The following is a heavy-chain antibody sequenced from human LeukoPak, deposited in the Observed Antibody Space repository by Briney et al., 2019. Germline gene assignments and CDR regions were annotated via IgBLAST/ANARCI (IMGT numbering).Heavy chain of an antibody. Sequence: GGSLRLSCAASGFTFSSYAMSWVRQAPGKGLEWVAVISYDGSNKYYADSVKGRFTISRDNSKNTLYLQMNSLRAEDTAVYYCARVPVVTFDYWGQGTLVTVSS. CDR2: ISYDGSNK. V-gene: IGHV3-30*04. CDR3: ARVPVVTFDY. CDR1: GFTFSSYA. J-gene: IGHJ4*02. D-gene: IGHD4-23*01.